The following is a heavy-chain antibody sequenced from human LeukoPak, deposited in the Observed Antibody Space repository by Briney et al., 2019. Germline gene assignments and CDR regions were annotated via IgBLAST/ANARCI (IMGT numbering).Heavy chain of an antibody. CDR1: GFTFSSYG. Sequence: GGSLRLSCAASGFTFSSYGMHWVRQAPGKGLEWVAVIWYDGSNKYYADSVKGRFTISRDNSKNTLYLQMNSLRAEDTAVYYCASLYGHDAFDIWGQGTMVTVSS. D-gene: IGHD2/OR15-2a*01. CDR3: ASLYGHDAFDI. J-gene: IGHJ3*02. V-gene: IGHV3-33*08. CDR2: IWYDGSNK.